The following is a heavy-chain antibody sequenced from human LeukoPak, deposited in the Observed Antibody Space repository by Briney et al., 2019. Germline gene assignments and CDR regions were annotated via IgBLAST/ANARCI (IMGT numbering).Heavy chain of an antibody. D-gene: IGHD3-10*01. Sequence: PSETLSLTCTVSGGSISSSSYYWGWFRQPPGKGLEWIGNIYYSGSTYYNPSLKSRVTISVDTSKNQFSLKLSSVTAADTAVYYCATQRRYYGSGSYFPYFDYWGQGTLVTVSS. CDR3: ATQRRYYGSGSYFPYFDY. J-gene: IGHJ4*02. V-gene: IGHV4-39*07. CDR2: IYYSGST. CDR1: GGSISSSSYY.